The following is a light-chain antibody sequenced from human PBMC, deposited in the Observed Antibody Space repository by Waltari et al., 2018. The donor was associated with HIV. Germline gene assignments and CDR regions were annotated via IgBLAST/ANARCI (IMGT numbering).Light chain of an antibody. J-gene: IGLJ2*01. CDR2: DVT. Sequence: QSALTQPASVSGSPGQSITISCTGTTSDVGGYDYVSWFQHLSGKAPKLIIYDVTKRPSGVSNRFSGSKSGNTASLTISGLQAEDEADYYYCSSYAGSLTLAVFGGGTKLTVL. CDR1: TSDVGGYDY. CDR3: SSYAGSLTLAV. V-gene: IGLV2-23*02.